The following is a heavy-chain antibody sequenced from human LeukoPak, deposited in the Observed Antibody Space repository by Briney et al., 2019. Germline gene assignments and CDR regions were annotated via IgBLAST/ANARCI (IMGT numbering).Heavy chain of an antibody. CDR3: ASGEGSNYYDFWSGSLDY. V-gene: IGHV1-2*02. CDR1: GYTFTGYY. CDR2: INPNSGGT. Sequence: GASVKVSCKASGYTFTGYYMHWVRQAPGQGLEWMGWINPNSGGTNYAQKFQGRVTMTRDTSISTAYMELSRLRSDDTAVYYCASGEGSNYYDFWSGSLDYWGQGTLVTVSS. D-gene: IGHD3-3*01. J-gene: IGHJ4*02.